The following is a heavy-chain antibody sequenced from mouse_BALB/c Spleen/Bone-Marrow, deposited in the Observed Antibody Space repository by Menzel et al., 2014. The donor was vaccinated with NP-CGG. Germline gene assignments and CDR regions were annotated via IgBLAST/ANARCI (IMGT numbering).Heavy chain of an antibody. CDR1: GFSLTSYG. CDR2: IWRGGST. CDR3: AKIGTTTGAMDY. Sequence: QVQLQQSGPGLVQPSQRLSITCTVSGFSLTSYGVHWVRRSPGKGLEWLGVIWRGGSTDYNAAFMSRLSITKDNSKSQVFFKMNSLQADDTAIYYCAKIGTTTGAMDYWGQGTSVTVSS. D-gene: IGHD2-14*01. V-gene: IGHV2-5*01. J-gene: IGHJ4*01.